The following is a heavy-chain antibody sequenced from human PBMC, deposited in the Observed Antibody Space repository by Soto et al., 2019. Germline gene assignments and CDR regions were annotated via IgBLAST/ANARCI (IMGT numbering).Heavy chain of an antibody. CDR1: GDSVSSNSAA. J-gene: IGHJ6*02. CDR2: TYYRSKWYN. V-gene: IGHV6-1*01. CDR3: ARAYYYDSSGYSEYYGMDV. D-gene: IGHD3-22*01. Sequence: SQTLSLTCAISGDSVSSNSAAWNWIRQSPSRGLEWLGRTYYRSKWYNDYAVSVRSRITINPDTSKNQFSLQLNSVPPEDTAVYYCARAYYYDSSGYSEYYGMDVWGQGTTVTVSS.